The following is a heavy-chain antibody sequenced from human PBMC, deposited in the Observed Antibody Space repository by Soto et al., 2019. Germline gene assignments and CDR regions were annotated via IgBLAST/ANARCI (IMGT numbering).Heavy chain of an antibody. CDR3: ASPNTKGTTIFGVAPFDP. J-gene: IGHJ5*02. V-gene: IGHV3-30-3*01. CDR2: ISYDGSNK. CDR1: GFTFSSYA. Sequence: PGGSLRLSCAASGFTFSSYAMHWVRQAPGKGLERVAVISYDGSNKYYADSVKGRFTISRDNSKNTLYLQMNSLRAEDTAVYYCASPNTKGTTIFGVAPFDPWGQGTLVTVSS. D-gene: IGHD3-3*01.